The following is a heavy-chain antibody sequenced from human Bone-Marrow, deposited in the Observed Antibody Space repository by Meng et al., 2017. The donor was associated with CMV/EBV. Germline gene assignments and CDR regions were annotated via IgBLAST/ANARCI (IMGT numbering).Heavy chain of an antibody. D-gene: IGHD3-16*01. CDR3: AGLGPIWGDLDGY. J-gene: IGHJ4*02. V-gene: IGHV1-18*01. Sequence: CRASGYSLTRCGISWVRQAPGQGLEWMGCISAYNGNTNYAQKLQGRVTMTTDTSTSTAYMELRSLRSDDTAVYYCAGLGPIWGDLDGYWGQGTLVTVSS. CDR1: GYSLTRCG. CDR2: ISAYNGNT.